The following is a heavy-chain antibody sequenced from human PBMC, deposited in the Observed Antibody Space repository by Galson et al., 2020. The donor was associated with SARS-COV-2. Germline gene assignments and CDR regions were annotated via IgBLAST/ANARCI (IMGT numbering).Heavy chain of an antibody. V-gene: IGHV1-2*04. CDR3: AKEYYYDSSGPLDAFDI. CDR1: GYTFTGYY. CDR2: INPNSGGT. D-gene: IGHD3-22*01. Sequence: CKASGYTFTGYYMHWVRQAPGQGLEWMGWINPNSGGTNYAQKFQGWVTMTRDTSISTAYMELSRLRSDDTAVYYCAKEYYYDSSGPLDAFDIWGQGTMVTVSS. J-gene: IGHJ3*02.